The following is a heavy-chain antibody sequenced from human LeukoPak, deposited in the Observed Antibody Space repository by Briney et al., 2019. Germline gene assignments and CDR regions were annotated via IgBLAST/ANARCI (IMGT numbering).Heavy chain of an antibody. D-gene: IGHD5-24*01. J-gene: IGHJ4*02. CDR2: IYYSGST. Sequence: PSETLSLTCTVSGGSISSSSYYWGWIRQPPGKGLEWIGYIYYSGSTNYNPSLKSRVTISVDTSKNQFSLKVSSLTAADTAIYYCARDGDYWGQGTLVTVSS. V-gene: IGHV4-61*05. CDR3: ARDGDY. CDR1: GGSISSSSYY.